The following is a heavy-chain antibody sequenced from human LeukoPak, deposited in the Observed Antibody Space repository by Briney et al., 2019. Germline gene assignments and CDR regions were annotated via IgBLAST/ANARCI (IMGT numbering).Heavy chain of an antibody. CDR1: GFTFSNYA. V-gene: IGHV3-30-3*01. CDR3: ARAPMSSHSSGFGGAFDI. J-gene: IGHJ3*02. CDR2: ISYDGTNK. Sequence: GGSLRLSCAASGFTFSNYAMHWVRQAPGKGLEWVAVISYDGTNKYYADSVKGRFTISRDNSKNTMYLQMNSLRAEDTAMYYRARAPMSSHSSGFGGAFDIWGQGTMVTVSS. D-gene: IGHD3-22*01.